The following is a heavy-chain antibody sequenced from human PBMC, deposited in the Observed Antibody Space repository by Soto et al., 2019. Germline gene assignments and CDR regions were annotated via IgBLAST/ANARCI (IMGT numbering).Heavy chain of an antibody. Sequence: QVQLVQSGAEVKKPGASVKVSCKTSGYTFTSYYMHWVRQAPGQGLEWMGIINPSGGSTSYAQKFQGRVTMTRDTSTSTVYMELSSLRSEDTAVYYCARAGAVAGPHWMFGYHFDYWGQGTLVTVSS. D-gene: IGHD6-19*01. J-gene: IGHJ4*02. CDR3: ARAGAVAGPHWMFGYHFDY. CDR2: INPSGGST. CDR1: GYTFTSYY. V-gene: IGHV1-46*01.